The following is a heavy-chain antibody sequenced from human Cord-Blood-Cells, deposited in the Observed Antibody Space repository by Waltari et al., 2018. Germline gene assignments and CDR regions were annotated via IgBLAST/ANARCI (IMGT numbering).Heavy chain of an antibody. CDR2: IYPGDSDT. CDR3: ATSPGIAALFDY. D-gene: IGHD6-13*01. CDR1: GYSFTSYW. J-gene: IGHJ4*02. Sequence: EVQLVQSGAEGKKPGESLTISCKGSGYSFTSYWLRWVRQMPGKGLQWRGIIYPGDSDTRYSPSFQGQVTVSADRSISTAYLQWSSLKASDTAMYYCATSPGIAALFDYWGQGTLVTVSS. V-gene: IGHV5-51*01.